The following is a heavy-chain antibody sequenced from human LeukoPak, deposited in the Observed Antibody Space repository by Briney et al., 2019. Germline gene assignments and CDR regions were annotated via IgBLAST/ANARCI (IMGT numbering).Heavy chain of an antibody. CDR3: TTDLLRSLAVETDY. CDR1: GFTFSNAW. V-gene: IGHV3-15*07. D-gene: IGHD6-19*01. J-gene: IGHJ4*02. Sequence: GGSLRLSCAASGFTFSNAWMNWVRQAPGKGLEWVGRIKSKTDGGTTDYAAPVKGRFTISRDDSKNTLYLQMNSLKTEDTAVYYCTTDLLRSLAVETDYWGQGTLVTVSS. CDR2: IKSKTDGGTT.